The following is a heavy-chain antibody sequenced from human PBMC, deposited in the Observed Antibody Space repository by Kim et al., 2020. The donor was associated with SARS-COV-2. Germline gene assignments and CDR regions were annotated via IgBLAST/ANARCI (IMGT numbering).Heavy chain of an antibody. CDR3: ARISGITVFGVFITGPFEY. J-gene: IGHJ4*02. CDR2: IYYSGST. V-gene: IGHV4-31*03. Sequence: SETLSLTCTVSGGSISSGNYYWSWIRQHPGKGLEWIGYIYYSGSTYYNPSLKSRVTISVDTSKNQFSLKLSSVTAADTAVYYCARISGITVFGVFITGPFEYWGQGTLVTVSS. D-gene: IGHD3-3*01. CDR1: GGSISSGNYY.